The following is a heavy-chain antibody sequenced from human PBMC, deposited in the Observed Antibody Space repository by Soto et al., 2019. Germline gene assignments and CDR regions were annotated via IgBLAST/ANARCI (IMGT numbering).Heavy chain of an antibody. CDR2: FDPEDGET. V-gene: IGHV1-24*01. J-gene: IGHJ6*02. CDR3: ATDRRQDSSSWYGIFGMDV. D-gene: IGHD6-13*01. CDR1: GYTLTELS. Sequence: ASVQVSCKVSGYTLTELSMHWVRQAPGKGLEWMGGFDPEDGETIYAQKFQGRVTMTEDTSTDTAYMELSSLRSEDTAVYYCATDRRQDSSSWYGIFGMDVWGQGTTVTVSS.